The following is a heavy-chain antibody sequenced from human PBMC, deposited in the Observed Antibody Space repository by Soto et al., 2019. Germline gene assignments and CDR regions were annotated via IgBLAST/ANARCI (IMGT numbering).Heavy chain of an antibody. CDR1: EFTFSNYA. Sequence: GASQRLSCAASEFTFSNYAMSWVHQAPGKGLEWVSAISYGGGTTYYADSVKGRFTISRDNSKNTLYLQMNSLRAEDTAVYYCAKNPGYYYDSTGYHFDYWGQGT. D-gene: IGHD3-22*01. V-gene: IGHV3-23*01. CDR3: AKNPGYYYDSTGYHFDY. J-gene: IGHJ4*02. CDR2: ISYGGGTT.